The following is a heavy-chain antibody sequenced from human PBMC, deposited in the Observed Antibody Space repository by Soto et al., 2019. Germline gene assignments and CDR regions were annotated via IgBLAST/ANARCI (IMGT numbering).Heavy chain of an antibody. CDR2: IRGFSPYT. CDR3: ARTFVDGMAGFGP. CDR1: GFTFRTYT. J-gene: IGHJ5*02. V-gene: IGHV3-21*01. D-gene: IGHD2-15*01. Sequence: GGSLRLSCISSGFTFRTYTMNWVRQAPGKGLEWVSGIRGFSPYTFYAESVKGRFTISRDNAKNSLYLQMNYLTGEDTAVYYCARTFVDGMAGFGPWGQGTLVTVSS.